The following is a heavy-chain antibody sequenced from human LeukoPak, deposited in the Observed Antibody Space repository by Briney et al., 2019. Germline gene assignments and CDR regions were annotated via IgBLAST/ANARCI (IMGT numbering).Heavy chain of an antibody. Sequence: GGSLRLSCAASGFTVSSNYMSWVRQAPGKGLEWVSVIYSGGSTYYADSVKGRFTISRDNSKNTLYLQMNSLRAEDTAVYYCARVLSMVRGLNYYYYMDVWGKGTTVTISS. D-gene: IGHD3-10*01. CDR1: GFTVSSNY. CDR3: ARVLSMVRGLNYYYYMDV. J-gene: IGHJ6*03. CDR2: IYSGGST. V-gene: IGHV3-53*01.